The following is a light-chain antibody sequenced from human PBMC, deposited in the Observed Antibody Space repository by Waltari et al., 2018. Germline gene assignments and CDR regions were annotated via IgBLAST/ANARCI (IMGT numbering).Light chain of an antibody. CDR1: SSDVGGYKY. Sequence: QSALPQPASVSGSPGQSITISCTGTSSDVGGYKYVSWYQQHPGKAPKLMIYNVSKRPSGVSNRFSGSKSCNTASLTISGLQAEDEADYYCCSYAGSTTSVVFGGGTKVTVL. V-gene: IGLV2-23*02. CDR2: NVS. CDR3: CSYAGSTTSVV. J-gene: IGLJ3*02.